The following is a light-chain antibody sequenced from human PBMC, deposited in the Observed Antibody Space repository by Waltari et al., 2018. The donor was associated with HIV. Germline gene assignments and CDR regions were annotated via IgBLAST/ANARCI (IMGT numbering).Light chain of an antibody. Sequence: EIVLTQFPGTLSLSPGDRATLSCRASQSVGSSFLAWYQQKPGQAPRLLIYGASRRVTGIPDRFSGSGSGTDFTLTISRLEPEDFAVYYCQQYGSSPAITFGQGTRLEIK. CDR3: QQYGSSPAIT. CDR2: GAS. V-gene: IGKV3-20*01. J-gene: IGKJ5*01. CDR1: QSVGSSF.